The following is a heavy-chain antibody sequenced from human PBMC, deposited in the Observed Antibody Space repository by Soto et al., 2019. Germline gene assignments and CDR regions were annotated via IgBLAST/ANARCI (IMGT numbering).Heavy chain of an antibody. CDR3: AKDQGGFDS. CDR1: GFTFRDYG. Sequence: HPGGSLRLSCAASGFTFRDYGMHWVRQAPGKGLEWVALISYDGIKKYYADSVKGRFTISRDNSKNTLYLQMNSLRAEDTAVYYCAKDQGGFDSWGQGTLVTVSS. V-gene: IGHV3-30*18. D-gene: IGHD3-16*01. J-gene: IGHJ4*02. CDR2: ISYDGIKK.